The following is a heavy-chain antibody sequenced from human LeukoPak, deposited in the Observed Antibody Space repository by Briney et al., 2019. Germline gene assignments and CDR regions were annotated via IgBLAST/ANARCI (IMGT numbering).Heavy chain of an antibody. CDR2: INHSGST. J-gene: IGHJ6*03. CDR3: ARAVDVTTGYYYMDV. CDR1: GGSFSGYY. D-gene: IGHD4-17*01. V-gene: IGHV4-34*01. Sequence: SETLSLTCAVYGGSFSGYYWSWIRQPPGKGLEWIGEINHSGSTNYNPSLKSRVTISVDTSKNQFSLKLSSVTAADTAVYYCARAVDVTTGYYYMDVWAKGPRSPSP.